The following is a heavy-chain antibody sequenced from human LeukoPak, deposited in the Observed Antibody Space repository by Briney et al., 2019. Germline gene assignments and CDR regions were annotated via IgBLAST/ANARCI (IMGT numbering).Heavy chain of an antibody. CDR1: GFTFSSYA. D-gene: IGHD4-17*01. Sequence: GRSLRLSCAASGFTFSSYAMHWVRQTPGKGLEWVAVISYDGSNKYYADSVKGRFTISRDNSKNTLYLQMNSLRAEDTAVYYCARDDYGDYKAFDIWGQGTMVTVSS. V-gene: IGHV3-30-3*01. CDR2: ISYDGSNK. CDR3: ARDDYGDYKAFDI. J-gene: IGHJ3*02.